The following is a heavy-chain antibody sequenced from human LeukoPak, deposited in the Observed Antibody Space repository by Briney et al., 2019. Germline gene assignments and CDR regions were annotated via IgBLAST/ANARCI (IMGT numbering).Heavy chain of an antibody. CDR1: GFTFSSYA. J-gene: IGHJ4*02. D-gene: IGHD2-2*01. Sequence: GGSLRLSCAASGFTFSSYAMSWVRQAPGKGLEWVSAISGSGGSTYYADSVKGRFTISRDNSKNTLYLQMNSLRAEDTAVYYCAKRIGYCSSTSCLAFDYWGQGTLVTVSS. CDR3: AKRIGYCSSTSCLAFDY. CDR2: ISGSGGST. V-gene: IGHV3-23*01.